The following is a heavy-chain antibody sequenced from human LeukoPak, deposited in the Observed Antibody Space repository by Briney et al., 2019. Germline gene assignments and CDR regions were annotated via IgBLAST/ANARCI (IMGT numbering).Heavy chain of an antibody. CDR2: IYYSGST. V-gene: IGHV4-59*08. J-gene: IGHJ4*02. Sequence: SETLSLTCTVSGGSISSYYWSCIRQPPGKGLEWIGYIYYSGSTNYNPSLKSQVTISVDTSKNQFSLKLSSVTAADTAVYYCARGGRLAYCGSDCYSFYIWGQGTLVTVSS. CDR3: ARGGRLAYCGSDCYSFYI. CDR1: GGSISSYY. D-gene: IGHD2-21*02.